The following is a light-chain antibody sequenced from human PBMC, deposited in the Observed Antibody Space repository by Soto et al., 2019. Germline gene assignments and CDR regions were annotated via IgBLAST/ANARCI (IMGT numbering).Light chain of an antibody. J-gene: IGKJ1*01. CDR3: VQYDDSPSPWT. V-gene: IGKV3-20*01. CDR1: QNVNSRY. CDR2: DAS. Sequence: EIVLTQSPGTLSLSPGERGTLSCRASQNVNSRYLAWYQHKPGQAPRLLIYDASRRATGIPDRFSGSASGTDFTLTISRLEPEDFAVYYCVQYDDSPSPWTFGQGTKV.